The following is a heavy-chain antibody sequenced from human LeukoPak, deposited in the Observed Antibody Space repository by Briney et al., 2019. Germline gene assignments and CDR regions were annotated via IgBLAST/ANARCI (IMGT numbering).Heavy chain of an antibody. Sequence: GGSLRLSCAASGFSFSSYGMNWVRQAPGKGLEWVTFMSYEGSEIYYADSVKGRFTISRDNSKNTLYLQMNSVRVDDTALYYCAKAAWFANVEGYFDLWAVAHRSLSLQ. CDR1: GFSFSSYG. J-gene: IGHJ2*01. CDR2: MSYEGSEI. D-gene: IGHD2-21*01. V-gene: IGHV3-30*18. CDR3: AKAAWFANVEGYFDL.